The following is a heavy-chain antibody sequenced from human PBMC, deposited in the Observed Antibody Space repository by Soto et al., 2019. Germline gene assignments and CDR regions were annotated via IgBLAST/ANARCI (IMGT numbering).Heavy chain of an antibody. Sequence: SETLSLTCTVSGGSISSTGYYWGWFRQPPGKGLEWIGSIYDSGNTYRNPSLMSRVTVSVDTSKNQFSLKLTSVTAADTAMYYCARRHLTSPPVWGRGTTVTVSS. CDR3: ARRHLTSPPV. CDR1: GGSISSTGYY. D-gene: IGHD2-2*01. J-gene: IGHJ6*02. CDR2: IYDSGNT. V-gene: IGHV4-39*01.